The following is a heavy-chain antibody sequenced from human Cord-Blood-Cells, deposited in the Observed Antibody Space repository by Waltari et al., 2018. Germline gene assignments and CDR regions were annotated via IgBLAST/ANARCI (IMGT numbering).Heavy chain of an antibody. CDR3: ARILNYDFWSGYYDAFDI. D-gene: IGHD3-3*01. CDR2: LFSNDEK. J-gene: IGHJ3*02. Sequence: VTLTESGPVLVKPTESLTLTCTVPGFPPSNARMGERWIRQPPGKALGWLAHLFSNDEKSYSTSLKSRLTISKDTSKSQVVLTMTNMDPVDTATYYCARILNYDFWSGYYDAFDIWGQGTMVTVSS. CDR1: GFPPSNARMG. V-gene: IGHV2-26*01.